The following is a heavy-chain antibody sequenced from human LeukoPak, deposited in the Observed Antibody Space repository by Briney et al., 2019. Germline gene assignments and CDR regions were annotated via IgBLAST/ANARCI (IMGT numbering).Heavy chain of an antibody. Sequence: GGSLRLSCSASGFTFSDYAMDWVRQAPGKGLECVAVISSDVYDGTTEYYADSVKGRFTISRDNSKNTVYLQMNSLRVEDTAVYYCARDRGAVAGEIGYWGQGTLVTVSS. V-gene: IGHV3-30-3*01. D-gene: IGHD6-19*01. CDR3: ARDRGAVAGEIGY. CDR2: ISSDVYDGTTE. CDR1: GFTFSDYA. J-gene: IGHJ4*02.